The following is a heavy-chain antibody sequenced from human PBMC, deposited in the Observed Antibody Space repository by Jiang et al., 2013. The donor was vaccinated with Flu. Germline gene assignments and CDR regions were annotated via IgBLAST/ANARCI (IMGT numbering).Heavy chain of an antibody. V-gene: IGHV4-34*01. D-gene: IGHD4-17*01. J-gene: IGHJ4*02. Sequence: KSRVTISVDTSKNQXSLKLSSVTAADTAVYYCARGHQFAVKRFDYWGQGTLVTVSS. CDR3: ARGHQFAVKRFDY.